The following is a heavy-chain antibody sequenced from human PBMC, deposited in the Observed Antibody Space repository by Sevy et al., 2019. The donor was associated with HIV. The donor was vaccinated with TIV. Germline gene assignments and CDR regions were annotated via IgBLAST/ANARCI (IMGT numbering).Heavy chain of an antibody. Sequence: SETLSLTCTVSGDSISSYYWSWIRQPPGKGLEWIGYIYYSGTTKYNPSLKSRVTLSVDTSKNQFSLKLKSVMAADTAVYYCARDRVGATTDWFDPWGQGTLVTVSS. V-gene: IGHV4-59*01. CDR3: ARDRVGATTDWFDP. CDR1: GDSISSYY. CDR2: IYYSGTT. J-gene: IGHJ5*02. D-gene: IGHD1-26*01.